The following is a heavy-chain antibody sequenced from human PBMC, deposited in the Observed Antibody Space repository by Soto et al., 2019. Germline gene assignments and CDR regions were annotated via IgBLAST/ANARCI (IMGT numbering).Heavy chain of an antibody. CDR1: GGSFSGYY. Sequence: PSETLSLTCAVYGGSFSGYYWSWIRQPPGKGLEWIGEINHSGSTNYNPSLKSRVTISVDTSKNQFSLKLSSVTAADTAVYYCARGGYCSGGSCYSAADNWFDPWGQGTLVTVSS. D-gene: IGHD2-15*01. J-gene: IGHJ5*02. CDR2: INHSGST. CDR3: ARGGYCSGGSCYSAADNWFDP. V-gene: IGHV4-34*01.